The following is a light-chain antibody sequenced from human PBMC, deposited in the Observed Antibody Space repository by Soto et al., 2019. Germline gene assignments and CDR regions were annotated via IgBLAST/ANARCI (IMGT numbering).Light chain of an antibody. CDR2: GVT. Sequence: QSVLTQPASVSGSPGQSITISCTGTSSDVGAYYSVSWYQHHPGKAPKLIIYGVTNRPSGVSNRFSGSKSGNTASLTISGLQAEDEADHHCSSYTSGSSHYVFGTGTKLTVL. CDR3: SSYTSGSSHYV. J-gene: IGLJ1*01. CDR1: SSDVGAYYS. V-gene: IGLV2-14*01.